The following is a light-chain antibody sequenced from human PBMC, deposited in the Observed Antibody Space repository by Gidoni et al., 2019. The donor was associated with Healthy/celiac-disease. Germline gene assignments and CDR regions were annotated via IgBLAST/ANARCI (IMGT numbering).Light chain of an antibody. Sequence: DIQLTQSPSTLSASVDDRVTITCRASQSISSSLAWYQQKPGKAPNLLVYDASSLESGVPSFFSGSGSGTEFTLTISSLQPDDFATYYCQQYNSYSTFGQGTKVEIK. CDR1: QSISSS. V-gene: IGKV1-5*01. CDR3: QQYNSYST. CDR2: DAS. J-gene: IGKJ1*01.